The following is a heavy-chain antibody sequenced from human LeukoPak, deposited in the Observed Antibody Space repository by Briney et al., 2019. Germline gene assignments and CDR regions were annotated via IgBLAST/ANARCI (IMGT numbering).Heavy chain of an antibody. J-gene: IGHJ4*02. D-gene: IGHD3-10*01. V-gene: IGHV1-18*01. CDR1: GYTFTSYG. CDR2: ISAYNGNT. CDR3: AMHRITMVRGVNHPFDY. Sequence: ASVKVSCKASGYTFTSYGISWVRQAPGQGLEWMGWISAYNGNTNYAQKLQGRVTMTTDTSTSTAYMELRSLRSDDTAVYYCAMHRITMVRGVNHPFDYWGQGTLVTVSS.